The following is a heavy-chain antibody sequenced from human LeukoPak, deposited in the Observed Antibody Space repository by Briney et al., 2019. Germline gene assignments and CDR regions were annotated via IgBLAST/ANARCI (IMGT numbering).Heavy chain of an antibody. CDR2: IYSGGGT. V-gene: IGHV3-53*04. Sequence: GGSLRLSCAASGFTVSSSYMSWVRQAPREGLEWVSVIYSGGGTYYADSVKGRFTISRHNSKNTLYLQMNSLRAEDTAVYYCARDRAAAAISDGDYYGMDVWGQGTTVTVSS. J-gene: IGHJ6*02. D-gene: IGHD6-13*01. CDR3: ARDRAAAAISDGDYYGMDV. CDR1: GFTVSSSY.